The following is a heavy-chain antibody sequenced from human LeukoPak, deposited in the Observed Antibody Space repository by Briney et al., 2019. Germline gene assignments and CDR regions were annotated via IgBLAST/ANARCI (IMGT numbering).Heavy chain of an antibody. Sequence: SGTLSLTCAVSGGSISSSHWWSWVRQPPGKGLEWIGYIYYSGSTNYNPSLKSRVTISVDTSKNQFSLKLSSVTAADTAVYYCARGDHYFDTSDSYYFDYWGQGTLVTVSS. CDR3: ARGDHYFDTSDSYYFDY. J-gene: IGHJ4*02. D-gene: IGHD3-22*01. CDR2: IYYSGST. V-gene: IGHV4-4*02. CDR1: GGSISSSHW.